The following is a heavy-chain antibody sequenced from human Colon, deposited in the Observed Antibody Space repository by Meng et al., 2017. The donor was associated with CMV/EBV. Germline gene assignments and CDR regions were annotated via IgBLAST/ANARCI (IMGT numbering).Heavy chain of an antibody. CDR2: MSGKSDYI. D-gene: IGHD2-21*01. Sequence: SCFPFSRYHMHCDLRSPGKGLEWVSAMSGKSDYIFYADSVKGLFTISRDNAKNSLYLQMNSLRDEDTAVYYCARGGAIDGNDGRVVNYWGQGTLVTVSS. CDR1: CFPFSRYH. V-gene: IGHV3-21*06. J-gene: IGHJ4*02. CDR3: ARGGAIDGNDGRVVNY.